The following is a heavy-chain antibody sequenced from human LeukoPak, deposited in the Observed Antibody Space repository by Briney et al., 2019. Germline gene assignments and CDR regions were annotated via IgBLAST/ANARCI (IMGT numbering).Heavy chain of an antibody. Sequence: GGSLRLSCAASGFTFSSYGMHWVRQAPGKGLEWVAVISDDGSDKYYADSVKGRFTISRDNSKNTLYLQMNSLRAEDTAVYYCAKGGSAYDSWYFDLWAVAPWSLSPQ. J-gene: IGHJ2*01. CDR2: ISDDGSDK. V-gene: IGHV3-30*18. D-gene: IGHD5-12*01. CDR1: GFTFSSYG. CDR3: AKGGSAYDSWYFDL.